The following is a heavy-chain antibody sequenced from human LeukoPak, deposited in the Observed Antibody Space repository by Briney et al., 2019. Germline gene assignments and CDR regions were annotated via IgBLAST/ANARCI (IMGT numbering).Heavy chain of an antibody. V-gene: IGHV3-7*01. CDR1: GFTVSSDW. D-gene: IGHD1-1*01. Sequence: PGGSLRLSCAASGFTVSSDWMSWVRQAPGKGLEWVANIKQDGREKYYVDSVKGRFTISRDDAKNSLYLQINSLRAEDTAVYYCARDDWKDRYFDYWGQGTLVTVSS. J-gene: IGHJ4*02. CDR3: ARDDWKDRYFDY. CDR2: IKQDGREK.